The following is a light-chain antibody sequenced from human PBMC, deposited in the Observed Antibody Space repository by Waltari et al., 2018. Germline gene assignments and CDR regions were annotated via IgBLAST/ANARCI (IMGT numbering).Light chain of an antibody. Sequence: EIVLTQSPDTLSLSPGERATLSCRASQSGSGSYLAWYQQKPGQAPRLLISYASSRATDIPDRFSGSGSGTDFTLTISRLEPEDFAVYYCQQYGTSPTWTFGQGTKVEIK. J-gene: IGKJ1*01. CDR2: YAS. CDR3: QQYGTSPTWT. V-gene: IGKV3-20*01. CDR1: QSGSGSY.